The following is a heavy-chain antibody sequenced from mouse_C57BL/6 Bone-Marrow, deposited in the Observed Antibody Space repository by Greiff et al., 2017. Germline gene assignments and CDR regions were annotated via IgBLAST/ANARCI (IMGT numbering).Heavy chain of an antibody. CDR3: ARGMMVTTGAWFAY. V-gene: IGHV2-2*01. CDR2: IWSGGST. Sequence: VQRVESGPGLVQPSQSLSITCTVSGFSLTSYGVHWVRQSPGKGLEWLGVIWSGGSTDYNAAFISRLSISKDNSKSQVFFKMNSLQADDTAIYYCARGMMVTTGAWFAYWGQGTLVTVSA. D-gene: IGHD2-3*01. CDR1: GFSLTSYG. J-gene: IGHJ3*01.